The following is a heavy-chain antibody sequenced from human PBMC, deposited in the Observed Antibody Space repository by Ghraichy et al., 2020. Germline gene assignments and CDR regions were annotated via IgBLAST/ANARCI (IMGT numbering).Heavy chain of an antibody. D-gene: IGHD5-18*01. Sequence: SQTLSLTCTVSGGSISSSSYYWGWIRQPPGKGLEWIGSIYYSGSTYYNPSLKSRVTISVDTSKNQFSLKLSSVTAADTAVYYCARYTAMVAYNWFDPWGQGTLVTVSS. CDR2: IYYSGST. V-gene: IGHV4-39*01. CDR1: GGSISSSSYY. CDR3: ARYTAMVAYNWFDP. J-gene: IGHJ5*02.